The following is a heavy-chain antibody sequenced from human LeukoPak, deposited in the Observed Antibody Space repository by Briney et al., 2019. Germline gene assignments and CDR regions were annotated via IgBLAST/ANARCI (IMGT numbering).Heavy chain of an antibody. CDR1: GGSISSSSYY. Sequence: SETLSLICTVPGGSISSSSYYWGWIRQPPGKGLEWIGSIYYSGSTYYNPSLKSRVTISVDTSKNQFSLKLSSVTAADTAVYYCARLVVPARDAFDIWGQGTMVTVSS. CDR2: IYYSGST. CDR3: ARLVVPARDAFDI. D-gene: IGHD2-2*01. V-gene: IGHV4-39*01. J-gene: IGHJ3*02.